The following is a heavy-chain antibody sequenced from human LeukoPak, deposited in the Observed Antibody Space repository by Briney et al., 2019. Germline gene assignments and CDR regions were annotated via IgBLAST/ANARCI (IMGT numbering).Heavy chain of an antibody. CDR2: IKEDGSQK. CDR3: ARGLNTSPGVDY. J-gene: IGHJ4*02. V-gene: IGHV3-7*01. CDR1: GFTFSNYL. D-gene: IGHD3-16*01. Sequence: PGGSLRLSRAVSGFTFSNYLMNWVRQAPGKGLEWVANIKEDGSQKYYVESVKGRFTVSRDNAKNSVYLQMSSLRDEDTAVYYCARGLNTSPGVDYWGQGTLVTVSS.